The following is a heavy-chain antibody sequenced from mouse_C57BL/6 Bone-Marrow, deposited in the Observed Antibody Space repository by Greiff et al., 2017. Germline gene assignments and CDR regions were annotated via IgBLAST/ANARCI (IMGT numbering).Heavy chain of an antibody. CDR1: GFTFSDYY. D-gene: IGHD2-1*01. CDR3: ARDLLCDY. V-gene: IGHV5-12*01. J-gene: IGHJ4*01. CDR2: ISNGGGST. Sequence: EVKLEESGGGLVQPGGSLKLSCAASGFTFSDYYMYWVRQTPEKRLEWVAYISNGGGSTYYPAPVKGRFTISRDKAKNALYLQMSRLKSEDTAMYYCARDLLCDYWGQGTSVTVSS.